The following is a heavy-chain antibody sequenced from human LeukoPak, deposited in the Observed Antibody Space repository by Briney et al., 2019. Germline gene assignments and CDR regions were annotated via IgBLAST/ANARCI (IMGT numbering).Heavy chain of an antibody. V-gene: IGHV4-4*09. CDR1: GGSISSYY. D-gene: IGHD3-3*01. J-gene: IGHJ4*02. CDR3: ARTYYDFWSGYSLYYFDY. CDR2: IYTSGST. Sequence: PSETLSLTCTVSGGSISSYYWSWIRQPPGKGLEWIGYIYTSGSTNYNPSLKSRVTISVDTSKNQFSLKLSSVTAADTAVYYCARTYYDFWSGYSLYYFDYWGQGTLVTVSS.